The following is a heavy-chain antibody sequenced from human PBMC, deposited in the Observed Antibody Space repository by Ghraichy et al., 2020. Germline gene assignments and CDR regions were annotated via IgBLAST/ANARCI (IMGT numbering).Heavy chain of an antibody. D-gene: IGHD2-15*01. V-gene: IGHV3-23*01. CDR3: AMGRAVATSGDS. Sequence: GGSLRLSCAASGFTFTSYAMNWVRQVPGKGLEWVSGISGSGARTFYADSVKGRLTISRDESKNTFYLQMNSLRVEDTAVYFCAMGRAVATSGDSWGQGTLVTVSS. CDR2: ISGSGART. CDR1: GFTFTSYA. J-gene: IGHJ4*02.